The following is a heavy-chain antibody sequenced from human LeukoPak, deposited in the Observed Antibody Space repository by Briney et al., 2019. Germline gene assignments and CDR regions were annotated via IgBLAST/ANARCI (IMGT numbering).Heavy chain of an antibody. Sequence: GGSLRLSCAASGFTFSSYSMNWVRQAPGKGLEWVSYISSSSSTIYYADSVKGRFTISRDNAKNSLYLQMNSLRAEDTAVYYCAKDLGYGDYLGYFDYWGQGTLVTVSS. CDR3: AKDLGYGDYLGYFDY. CDR2: ISSSSSTI. CDR1: GFTFSSYS. J-gene: IGHJ4*02. D-gene: IGHD4-17*01. V-gene: IGHV3-48*04.